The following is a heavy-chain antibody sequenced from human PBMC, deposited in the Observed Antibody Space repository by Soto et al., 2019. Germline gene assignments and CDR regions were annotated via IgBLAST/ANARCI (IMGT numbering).Heavy chain of an antibody. J-gene: IGHJ4*02. V-gene: IGHV1-18*01. CDR1: GYTFASYG. D-gene: IGHD2-2*01. CDR2: ISGYNSDT. CDR3: ARDRCTGTSCHWKYFDY. Sequence: QVQLVQSGAEVKKPGASVKVSCKASGYTFASYGISWVRQAPGQGLEWMGWISGYNSDTKYTQKFQGRVTMTTDTSTSTAYMELRSLRSDDTAVYYCARDRCTGTSCHWKYFDYWGQGTLVTVSS.